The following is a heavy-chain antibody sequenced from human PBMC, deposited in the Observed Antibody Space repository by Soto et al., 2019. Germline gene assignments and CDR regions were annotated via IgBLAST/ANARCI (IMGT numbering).Heavy chain of an antibody. CDR2: IIPIVGTA. V-gene: IGHV1-69*12. D-gene: IGHD1-7*01. CDR1: GGTFRSYA. CDR3: ARLRIGTTSYYFDY. J-gene: IGHJ4*02. Sequence: QVQLVQSGAEVKKPGSSVKVSCKASGGTFRSYAISWVRQAPGQGLEWMGGIIPIVGTANYAQKIQGRVTITADESTSTAYMELSSLISEATAVYYGARLRIGTTSYYFDYWGQGTRVTVSS.